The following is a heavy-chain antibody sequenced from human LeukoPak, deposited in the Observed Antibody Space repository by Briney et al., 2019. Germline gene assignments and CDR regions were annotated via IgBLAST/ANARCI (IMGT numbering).Heavy chain of an antibody. CDR3: ARGYYYDSTPGY. Sequence: GGSLGLSCAASGFTFSSYWMSWVRQAPGKGLEWVSVIYSGGSTYYADSVKGRFTISRDNSKNTLYLQMNSLRAEDTAVYYCARGYYYDSTPGYWGQGTLVTVSS. J-gene: IGHJ4*02. CDR1: GFTFSSYW. CDR2: IYSGGST. V-gene: IGHV3-53*01. D-gene: IGHD3-22*01.